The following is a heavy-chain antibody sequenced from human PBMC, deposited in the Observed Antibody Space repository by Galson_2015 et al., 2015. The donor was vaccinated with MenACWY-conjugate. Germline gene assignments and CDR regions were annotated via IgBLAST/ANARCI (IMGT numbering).Heavy chain of an antibody. D-gene: IGHD2-21*02. J-gene: IGHJ5*02. CDR2: IYYSGST. CDR3: ARLDIVVVTGRLVGATFGKWFDP. CDR1: GGSISSRSYY. V-gene: IGHV4-39*01. Sequence: ETLSLTCTVSGGSISSRSYYWGWIRQPPGKGLEWIGSIYYSGSTYYNPSLKSRVTISVDTSKNQFSLKLSSVAAADTAVYYCARLDIVVVTGRLVGATFGKWFDPWGQGTLVTVFS.